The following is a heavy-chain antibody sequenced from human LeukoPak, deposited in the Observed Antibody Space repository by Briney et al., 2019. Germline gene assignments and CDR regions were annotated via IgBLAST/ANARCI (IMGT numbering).Heavy chain of an antibody. CDR2: IWYDGSNK. Sequence: GRSLRLSCAASGFTFSSYGMHWVRQAPGKGLEWVAVIWYDGSNKYYADSVKGRFTISRDNSKNTLYLQMNSLRAEDTAVYYCARKVKNPGSSTSDMDVWGKGATVTVSS. V-gene: IGHV3-33*01. CDR3: ARKVKNPGSSTSDMDV. J-gene: IGHJ6*03. D-gene: IGHD2-2*01. CDR1: GFTFSSYG.